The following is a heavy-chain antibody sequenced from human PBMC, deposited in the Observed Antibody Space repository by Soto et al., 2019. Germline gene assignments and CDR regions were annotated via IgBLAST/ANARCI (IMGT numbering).Heavy chain of an antibody. CDR1: GYTFTSYG. D-gene: IGHD3-22*01. CDR2: INTYDGNT. CDR3: ARVRLTMIVVPFGVL. Sequence: QVQLVQSGAELKKPGASVKVSCKASGYTFTSYGIAWVRQAPGQGLEWMGWINTYDGNTNYAQEFQGRVTMTTDTSTSTAYMELRSLRSDDTAVYYCARVRLTMIVVPFGVLWGQGTLVTVSS. V-gene: IGHV1-18*04. J-gene: IGHJ4*02.